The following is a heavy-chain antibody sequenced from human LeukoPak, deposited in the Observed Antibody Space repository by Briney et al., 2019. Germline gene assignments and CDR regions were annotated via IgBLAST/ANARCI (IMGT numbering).Heavy chain of an antibody. CDR2: INPNSGGT. CDR1: GGTFTSYG. D-gene: IGHD1-26*01. Sequence: ASVKVSCKASGGTFTSYGISWVRQAPGQGLEWMGWINPNSGGTNYAQKFQGRVTMTRDASISTAYMELSRLRSDDTAVYYCARDSGAHWFDPWGQGTLVTVSS. V-gene: IGHV1-2*02. J-gene: IGHJ5*02. CDR3: ARDSGAHWFDP.